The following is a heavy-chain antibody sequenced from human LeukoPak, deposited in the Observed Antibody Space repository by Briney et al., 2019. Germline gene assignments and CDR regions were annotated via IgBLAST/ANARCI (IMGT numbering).Heavy chain of an antibody. D-gene: IGHD2/OR15-2a*01. CDR1: GYTFTSYD. Sequence: ASVKVSCKASGYTFTSYDINWVRQATGQGLEWMGWTNPNTGNTGYAQRFQGRVTMTRNTSISTAYMELSSLRSEDTAVYYCVRGVRNRDYWGQGTLVTVSS. CDR3: VRGVRNRDY. CDR2: TNPNTGNT. J-gene: IGHJ4*02. V-gene: IGHV1-8*01.